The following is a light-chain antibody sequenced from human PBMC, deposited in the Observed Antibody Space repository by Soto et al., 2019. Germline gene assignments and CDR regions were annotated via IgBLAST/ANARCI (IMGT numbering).Light chain of an antibody. CDR2: DTT. CDR1: TEAVTNGHY. CDR3: LLSYNGPYI. Sequence: QAVVTQEPSLTVSPGGPVTLTCGSSTEAVTNGHYPYWFQQKPGQAPRTLIYDTTNRHSWTPARFSGSLLGGKAALTLSGAQPEDEAEYYCLLSYNGPYIFGTGTKVTVL. V-gene: IGLV7-46*01. J-gene: IGLJ1*01.